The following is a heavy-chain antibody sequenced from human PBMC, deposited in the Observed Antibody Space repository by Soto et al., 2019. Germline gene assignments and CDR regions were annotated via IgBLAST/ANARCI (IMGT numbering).Heavy chain of an antibody. J-gene: IGHJ4*02. CDR2: ISAYNGNT. D-gene: IGHD2-15*01. V-gene: IGHV1-18*01. CDR3: ARDRYCSGGSCYHFDY. CDR1: GYTFTSYG. Sequence: QVQLVLSGAEVKKPGASVKVSCKASGYTFTSYGISWVRQAPGQGLEWMGWISAYNGNTNYAQKLQGRVTMTTDTATSTASMELRSLRSDDTAVYYCARDRYCSGGSCYHFDYWGQGTLVTVSS.